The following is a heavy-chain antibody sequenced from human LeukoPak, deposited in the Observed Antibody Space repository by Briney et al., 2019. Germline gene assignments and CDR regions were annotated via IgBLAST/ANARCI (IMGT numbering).Heavy chain of an antibody. CDR2: ISSDGSST. CDR3: ARDPCSGGSCYVGGFDY. CDR1: GFTFSSYW. V-gene: IGHV3-74*01. Sequence: PGGSLRLSCAASGFTFSSYWMHWVRQAPGKGLVWVSRISSDGSSTSYADSVKGRFTISRDNAKNTLYLQMNSLRAEDTAVYYCARDPCSGGSCYVGGFDYWGQGTLVTVSS. J-gene: IGHJ4*02. D-gene: IGHD2-15*01.